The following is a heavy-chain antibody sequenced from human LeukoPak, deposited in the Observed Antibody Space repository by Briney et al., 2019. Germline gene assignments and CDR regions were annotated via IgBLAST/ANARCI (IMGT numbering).Heavy chain of an antibody. V-gene: IGHV3-23*01. Sequence: GGSLRLSCAASGFTFSSYGMSWVRQAPGKGLEWVSATTDTGSTTYYADSVKGRFTISRDNSKNTVYLQMNSLRAEDTAVYYCAKRVPYSSSSVYFDCWGQGTLVTVSS. J-gene: IGHJ4*02. D-gene: IGHD6-6*01. CDR1: GFTFSSYG. CDR3: AKRVPYSSSSVYFDC. CDR2: TTDTGSTT.